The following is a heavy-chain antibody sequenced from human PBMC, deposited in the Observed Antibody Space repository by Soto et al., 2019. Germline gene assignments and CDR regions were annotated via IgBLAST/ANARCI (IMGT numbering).Heavy chain of an antibody. CDR1: GFSFSDHY. CDR2: ARNKVNSHTT. V-gene: IGHV3-72*01. Sequence: GGSLRLSCAASGFSFSDHYMDWVRQAPGKGLEWVGRARNKVNSHTTQYAASVKGRFTISRDDSKNSLYLQMNSLKTEDTAVYYCARGSWNLDTAMVPFDYWGQGTLVTVSS. CDR3: ARGSWNLDTAMVPFDY. D-gene: IGHD5-18*01. J-gene: IGHJ4*02.